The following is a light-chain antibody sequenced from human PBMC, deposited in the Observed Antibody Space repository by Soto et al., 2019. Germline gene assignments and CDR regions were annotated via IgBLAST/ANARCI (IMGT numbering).Light chain of an antibody. V-gene: IGLV2-23*01. CDR1: SSDVGSYNL. Sequence: QSALTQPASVSGSPGQSITISCTGTSSDVGSYNLVSWYQQHPGEAPKLMIYGGTKRPSGVSNRFSGSKSGNTASLTISGLQAEDEADYYCCSYAGITTYYVFGSGTKLIVL. J-gene: IGLJ1*01. CDR3: CSYAGITTYYV. CDR2: GGT.